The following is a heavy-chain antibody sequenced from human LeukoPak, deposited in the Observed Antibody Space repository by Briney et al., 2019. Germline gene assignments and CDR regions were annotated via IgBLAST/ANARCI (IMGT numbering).Heavy chain of an antibody. V-gene: IGHV1-69*05. CDR2: IIPIFGTA. D-gene: IGHD2-15*01. J-gene: IGHJ4*02. Sequence: SVKVSCKASGGTFSSYAISWVRQAPGQGLKWMGGIIPIFGTANYAQKFQGRVTITTDESTSTAYMELSSLRSEDTAVYYCARGGGAPKVVNFDYWGQGTLVTVSS. CDR3: ARGGGAPKVVNFDY. CDR1: GGTFSSYA.